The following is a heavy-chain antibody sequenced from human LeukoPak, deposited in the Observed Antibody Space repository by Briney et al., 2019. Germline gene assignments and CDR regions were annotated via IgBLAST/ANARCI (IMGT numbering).Heavy chain of an antibody. D-gene: IGHD2/OR15-2a*01. CDR1: GFTFSSYG. J-gene: IGHJ6*03. CDR3: AQISYYYMDV. Sequence: GGSLRLSCAASGFTFSSYGMHWVRQAPGKGLEWVSSISGSSSSYIYYADSVKGRFTISRDNAKNSLYLQMNSLRAEDTAVYYCAQISYYYMDVWGKGTTVTVSS. CDR2: ISGSSSSYI. V-gene: IGHV3-21*01.